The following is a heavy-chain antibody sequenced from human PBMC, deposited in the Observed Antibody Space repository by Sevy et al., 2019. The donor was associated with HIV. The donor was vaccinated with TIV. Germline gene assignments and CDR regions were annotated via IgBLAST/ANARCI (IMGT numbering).Heavy chain of an antibody. Sequence: GGSLRLSCATSGFTFSIYAMSWVRQAPGKGLEWVSSMSGRGGAIYYADSVKGRFTISRDNSRNTLYLQMNSLRAEDTAVYYCAKDGLGGGYSYGYFDYWGQGTLVTVSS. D-gene: IGHD5-18*01. J-gene: IGHJ4*02. CDR3: AKDGLGGGYSYGYFDY. CDR1: GFTFSIYA. CDR2: MSGRGGAI. V-gene: IGHV3-23*01.